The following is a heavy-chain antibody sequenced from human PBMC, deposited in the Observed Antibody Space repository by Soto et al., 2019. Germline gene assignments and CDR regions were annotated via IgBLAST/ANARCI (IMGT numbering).Heavy chain of an antibody. CDR1: GGSIDSYY. CDR3: ARDRWMSRANWFDP. V-gene: IGHV4-59*12. D-gene: IGHD2-2*03. Sequence: QVELQQSGPGLVKASETLSLSCTVFGGSIDSYYWSWIRQAPGQGLEWIGHISDSGTTNYNPSLGSRVTISVDMSRKLFSLKLSSVTAAAPAVYFCARDRWMSRANWFDPWCPGTLVTVSS. J-gene: IGHJ5*02. CDR2: ISDSGTT.